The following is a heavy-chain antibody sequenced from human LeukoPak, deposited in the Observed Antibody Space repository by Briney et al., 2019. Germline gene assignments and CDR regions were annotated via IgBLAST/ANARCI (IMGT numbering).Heavy chain of an antibody. V-gene: IGHV1-46*01. J-gene: IGHJ4*02. CDR1: GYTFTSNY. CDR2: IYPRDGST. Sequence: ASVKVSCKASGYTFTSNYIHWVRQAPGQGLEWMGMIYPRDGSTSYAQKFQGRVTVTRDTSTSTVHVELSGLRSEDTAVYYCARDQEGFDYWGQGTLVTVSS. CDR3: ARDQEGFDY.